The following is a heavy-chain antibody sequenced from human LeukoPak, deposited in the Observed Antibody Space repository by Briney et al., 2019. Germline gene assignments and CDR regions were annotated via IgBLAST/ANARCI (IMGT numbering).Heavy chain of an antibody. D-gene: IGHD6-6*01. V-gene: IGHV3-48*01. J-gene: IGHJ6*02. CDR1: GFTFSSYS. CDR3: ARDPARAARVFYYYYGMDV. CDR2: ISSSSSTI. Sequence: PGGSLRLSCAASGFTFSSYSMNWVRQAPGKGLEWVSYISSSSSTIYYADSVKGRFTISRDNAKNSLYLQMNSLRAEDTAVYYCARDPARAARVFYYYYGMDVWGQGTTVTVSS.